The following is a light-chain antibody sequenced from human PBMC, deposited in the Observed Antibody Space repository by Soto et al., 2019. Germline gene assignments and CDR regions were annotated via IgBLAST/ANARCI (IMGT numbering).Light chain of an antibody. Sequence: DIQMTQSPSTLSASVRDRVTITCRASQSISNSLAWYQQRPGKAPKLLIYKASSLETGVPSRFSGSGSGTEFTLTISSLQPDDFVTYYCQQYNSDWNTFGQGTKVDIK. CDR1: QSISNS. CDR2: KAS. J-gene: IGKJ2*01. V-gene: IGKV1-5*03. CDR3: QQYNSDWNT.